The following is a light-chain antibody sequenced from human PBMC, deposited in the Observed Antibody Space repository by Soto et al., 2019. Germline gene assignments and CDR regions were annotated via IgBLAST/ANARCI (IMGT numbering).Light chain of an antibody. Sequence: QSVLAQPASVPGSPGQSITISCTGASSDVGGYNFVSWYQQHPGKAPKLMIYEVSNRPSGVSSRFSGSKSGNTASLTISGLQAEDEADYYCSSDTGSSALFVFGTGTKVTVL. CDR1: SSDVGGYNF. CDR3: SSDTGSSALFV. CDR2: EVS. V-gene: IGLV2-14*01. J-gene: IGLJ1*01.